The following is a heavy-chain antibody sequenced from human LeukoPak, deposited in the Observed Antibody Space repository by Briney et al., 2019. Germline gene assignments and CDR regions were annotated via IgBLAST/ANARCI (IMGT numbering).Heavy chain of an antibody. CDR1: GVSISSSAYY. Sequence: PSETLSLTCSVSGVSISSSAYYWAWIRQPPGKGLEWIGSIYYSVSIHYNPSLKSRVTISVDTSKNQFSLKLSSVTAADTAVYYCARGRNWNYESHFDYWGQGTLVTVSS. V-gene: IGHV4-39*07. D-gene: IGHD1-7*01. CDR3: ARGRNWNYESHFDY. J-gene: IGHJ4*02. CDR2: IYYSVSI.